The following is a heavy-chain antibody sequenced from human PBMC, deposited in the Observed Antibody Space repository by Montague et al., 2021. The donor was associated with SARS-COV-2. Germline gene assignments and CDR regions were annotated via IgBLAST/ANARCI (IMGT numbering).Heavy chain of an antibody. CDR1: GGSISSSSYY. CDR3: ARQEADIVGATAFDY. CDR2: IYYSGST. Sequence: SETLSLTCTVSGGSISSSSYYWGWIRQPPGKGLEWIGRIYYSGSTYYNPSLKSRVTISVDTSKNQFSLKLSSVTAADTAVYYCARQEADIVGATAFDYWGQGTLVTVSS. J-gene: IGHJ4*02. V-gene: IGHV4-39*01. D-gene: IGHD1-26*01.